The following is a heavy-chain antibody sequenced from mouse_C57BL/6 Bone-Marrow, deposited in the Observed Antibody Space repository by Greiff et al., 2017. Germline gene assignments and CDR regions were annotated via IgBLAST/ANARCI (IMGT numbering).Heavy chain of an antibody. CDR2: ICPRRGNT. V-gene: IGHV1-81*01. Sequence: QVQLQQSGAELARPGASVKLSCTASGYTFTSYGISWVKQTPGQGLEWIGEICPRRGNTYYNEKIKGKATLTADKSSSTAYMELRSLTSEDAAVYFCARWGLRGWFAYWGQGTLVTVSA. D-gene: IGHD2-13*01. CDR1: GYTFTSYG. J-gene: IGHJ3*01. CDR3: ARWGLRGWFAY.